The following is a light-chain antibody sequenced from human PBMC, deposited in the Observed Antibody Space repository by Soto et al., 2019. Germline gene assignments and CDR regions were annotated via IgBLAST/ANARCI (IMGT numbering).Light chain of an antibody. CDR1: QSISSY. Sequence: DIQMTQSPSSLSASVGDRVTITCRASQSISSYLNWYQQKLGKAPKLLIYAASSLQSGVPSRFSCSGSGTDFTLTISSLQPEDFATYYCQQSYSTPITFGQGTRLEIK. CDR3: QQSYSTPIT. CDR2: AAS. V-gene: IGKV1-39*01. J-gene: IGKJ5*01.